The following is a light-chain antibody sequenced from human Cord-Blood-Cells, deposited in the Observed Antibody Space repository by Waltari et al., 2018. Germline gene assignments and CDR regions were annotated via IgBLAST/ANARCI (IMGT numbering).Light chain of an antibody. CDR3: QQYGS. Sequence: EIVLTQSPGTLSLSPGERATLSCRASQSVSSSYLAWYQQKPGQAPRLIIYGASSRATGIPDRFSGSGSGTDFTLTISRLEPEDFAVYYGQQYGSFGPGTKVDIK. CDR2: GAS. CDR1: QSVSSSY. J-gene: IGKJ3*01. V-gene: IGKV3-20*01.